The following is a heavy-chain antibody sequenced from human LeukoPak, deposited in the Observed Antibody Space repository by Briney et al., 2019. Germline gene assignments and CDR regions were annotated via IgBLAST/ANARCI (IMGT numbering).Heavy chain of an antibody. CDR1: GYTFTNFV. D-gene: IGHD6-19*01. V-gene: IGHV1-18*01. CDR3: ARAGGWTREDYKDESYHI. Sequence: AAVKVSCKASGYTFTNFVISWVRQAPGQGLEWMGWINTYKGNKYYEQNFQDRVTLTPDTSTTTGYMELRSLTSDDTAIYYCARAGGWTREDYKDESYHIWGQGTVVTVSS. J-gene: IGHJ3*02. CDR2: INTYKGNK.